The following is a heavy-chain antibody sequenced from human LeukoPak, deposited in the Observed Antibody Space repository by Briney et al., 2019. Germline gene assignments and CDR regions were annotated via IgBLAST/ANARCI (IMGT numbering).Heavy chain of an antibody. CDR3: ARNDYGGNGRDY. Sequence: GASVTVSCKASGYTFAGYYMHWVRQAPGQGLEWMGRINPNSGGTNYAQKFQGRVTMTRDTFISTAYMELSRLRSDDTAVYYCARNDYGGNGRDYWGQGTLVTVPS. V-gene: IGHV1-2*06. CDR2: INPNSGGT. CDR1: GYTFAGYY. D-gene: IGHD4-23*01. J-gene: IGHJ4*02.